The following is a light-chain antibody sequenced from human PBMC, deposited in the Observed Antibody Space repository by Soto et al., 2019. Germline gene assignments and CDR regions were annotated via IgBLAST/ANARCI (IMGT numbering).Light chain of an antibody. Sequence: DIQMTQSPSSLSASVGDRVSITCRASQSIRTYLNWYQQKPGIAPKVLIYAASRLQSGVPSRFSGSGSGTDFALTISSLQPEDFATYYCHQTYANPWTFGHGTKVEIK. CDR1: QSIRTY. CDR3: HQTYANPWT. V-gene: IGKV1-39*01. J-gene: IGKJ1*01. CDR2: AAS.